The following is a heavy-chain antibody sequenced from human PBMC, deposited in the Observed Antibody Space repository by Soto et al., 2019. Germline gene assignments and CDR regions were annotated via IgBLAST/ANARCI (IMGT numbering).Heavy chain of an antibody. CDR3: ARKGHRRITMVRGVLPYYYGMDV. J-gene: IGHJ6*02. D-gene: IGHD3-10*01. Sequence: PSETLSLTCAVYGGSFSGYYWSWIRQPPGKGLEWIGEINHSGSTNYNPSLKSRVTISVDTSKNQFSLKLSSVTAADTAVYYCARKGHRRITMVRGVLPYYYGMDVWGQGTTVTVS. CDR1: GGSFSGYY. CDR2: INHSGST. V-gene: IGHV4-34*01.